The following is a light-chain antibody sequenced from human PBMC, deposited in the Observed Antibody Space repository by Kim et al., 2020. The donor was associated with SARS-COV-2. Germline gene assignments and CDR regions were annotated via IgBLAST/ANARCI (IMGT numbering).Light chain of an antibody. CDR1: SSNIGGGYE. Sequence: RVTISCTGSSSNIGGGYEVHWYQQLPGTAPKLLIYGNTNRPSGVPDRFSGSKSGTSASLAITGLQAEDEANYYCQSYDSSLSGWVFGEGTQLTVL. V-gene: IGLV1-40*01. CDR2: GNT. CDR3: QSYDSSLSGWV. J-gene: IGLJ3*02.